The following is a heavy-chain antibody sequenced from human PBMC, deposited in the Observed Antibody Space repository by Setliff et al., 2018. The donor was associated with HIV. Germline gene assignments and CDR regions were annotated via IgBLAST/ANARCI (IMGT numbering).Heavy chain of an antibody. CDR3: VKGYDVLTANPDS. J-gene: IGHJ4*02. CDR2: ISWNSDSI. CDR1: GFTFSDFS. D-gene: IGHD3-9*01. V-gene: IGHV3-9*01. Sequence: SLRLSCAASGFTFSDFSMHWVRQRPGKGLEWVSGISWNSDSIAYADSVRGRFTISRDNAKNSLYLQMNSLRPEDTAFYYCVKGYDVLTANPDSWGQGTLVTVSS.